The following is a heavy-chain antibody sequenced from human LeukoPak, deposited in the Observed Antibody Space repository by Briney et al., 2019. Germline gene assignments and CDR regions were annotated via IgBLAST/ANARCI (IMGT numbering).Heavy chain of an antibody. J-gene: IGHJ4*02. D-gene: IGHD5-24*01. CDR2: INQDGSEI. Sequence: GGSLRLSCEGSGFTLSSHWMSWVRQAPGKGLEWVANINQDGSEIYYVDSVKGRFTISRDNAKNSLYLQMNSLRAEDTAVYYCAREETWGQGTLVTVSS. CDR1: GFTLSSHW. V-gene: IGHV3-7*01. CDR3: AREET.